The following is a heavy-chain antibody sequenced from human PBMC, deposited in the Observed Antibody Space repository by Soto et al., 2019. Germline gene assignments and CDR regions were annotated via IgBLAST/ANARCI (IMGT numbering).Heavy chain of an antibody. Sequence: QVQLVQSGAEVKKPGASVKVSCKASGYTVTSYAMHWVRQAPGQRLEWMGWINAGNGNTRYSQRFQGRVTITRDTSASTAYMELSGLRSEDTAVYYCARGVGQFDYLGQGTLVTVSS. CDR3: ARGVGQFDY. D-gene: IGHD3-10*01. CDR1: GYTVTSYA. J-gene: IGHJ4*02. CDR2: INAGNGNT. V-gene: IGHV1-3*01.